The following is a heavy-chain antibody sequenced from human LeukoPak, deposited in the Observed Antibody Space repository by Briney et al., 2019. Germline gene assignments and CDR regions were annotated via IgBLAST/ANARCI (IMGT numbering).Heavy chain of an antibody. J-gene: IGHJ4*02. CDR3: ALVVDYSGSGSYVVDY. V-gene: IGHV4-34*01. Sequence: KPSETLSLTCTVSGGSISSYYWSWIRQPPGKGLEWIGEISHSGSTNYNPSLMSRVTVSVDTSKKQFSLKLSSVTAADTAVYYCALVVDYSGSGSYVVDYWGQGTLVTVSS. CDR2: ISHSGST. D-gene: IGHD3-10*01. CDR1: GGSISSYY.